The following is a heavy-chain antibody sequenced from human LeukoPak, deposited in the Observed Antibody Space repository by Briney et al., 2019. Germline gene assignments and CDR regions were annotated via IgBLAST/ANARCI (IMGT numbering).Heavy chain of an antibody. CDR3: ARQRNSYFDL. Sequence: SETLSLTCTVSGGSITRGGFFWSWIRQHPGKGLEWIGYVYHNGATYHNPTLKSRAATAVDTSKNQFSLELNSVTAADTAVYFCARQRNSYFDLWGRGVLVTVSS. J-gene: IGHJ2*01. CDR1: GGSITRGGFF. V-gene: IGHV4-31*03. D-gene: IGHD1-1*01. CDR2: VYHNGAT.